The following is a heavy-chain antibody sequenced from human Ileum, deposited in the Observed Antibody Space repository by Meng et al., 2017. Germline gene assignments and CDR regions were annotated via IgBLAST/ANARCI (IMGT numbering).Heavy chain of an antibody. CDR2: ISGGSART. D-gene: IGHD6-19*01. Sequence: EGRLVESGEGLVQPGGSLRLSCAASGFTLSNYAMSWVRQAPGKGLEWVSVISGGSARTDYADSVKGRFTISRDDSRNTLYLQMNSLRAEDTAIYYCAKDYSSGWYDYWGQGTLVTVSS. CDR3: AKDYSSGWYDY. CDR1: GFTLSNYA. V-gene: IGHV3-23*04. J-gene: IGHJ4*02.